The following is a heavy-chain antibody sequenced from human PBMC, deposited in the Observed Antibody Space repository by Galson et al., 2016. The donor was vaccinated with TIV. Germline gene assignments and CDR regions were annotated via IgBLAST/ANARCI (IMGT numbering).Heavy chain of an antibody. J-gene: IGHJ6*02. CDR2: MSSGGSL. CDR1: ALTVSDNY. D-gene: IGHD2-21*01. CDR3: TRERRFCGNNCYLSYDYGMDV. Sequence: SLRLSCAASALTVSDNYMTWVRQAPGKGLEWVAIMSSGGSLNYADFVRGRFTVSRDNSKNTLYLQMNSLRTDDTAIYYCTRERRFCGNNCYLSYDYGMDVWDQGTTVTVSS. V-gene: IGHV3-66*02.